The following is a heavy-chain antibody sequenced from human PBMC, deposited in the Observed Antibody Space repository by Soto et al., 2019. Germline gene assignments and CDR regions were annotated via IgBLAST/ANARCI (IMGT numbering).Heavy chain of an antibody. D-gene: IGHD2-15*01. CDR2: ISAYNGNT. CDR3: ARDGPGYCRGGSCSSYNWFDP. CDR1: GYTFTSYG. Sequence: QVQLVQSGAEVKKPGASVKVSCKASGYTFTSYGISWVRQAPGQGLEWMGWISAYNGNTNYAQKLQGRVTMTTDTSTSTAYRELRSLRSDDTAVYYCARDGPGYCRGGSCSSYNWFDPWGQGTLVTVSS. J-gene: IGHJ5*02. V-gene: IGHV1-18*01.